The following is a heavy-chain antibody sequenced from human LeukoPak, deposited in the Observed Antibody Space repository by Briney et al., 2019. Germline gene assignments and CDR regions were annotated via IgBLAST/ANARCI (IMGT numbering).Heavy chain of an antibody. CDR3: AKGSRSSRPYYFDY. CDR1: GFSFRSYA. CDR2: ITDSADST. J-gene: IGHJ4*02. V-gene: IGHV3-23*01. D-gene: IGHD6-6*01. Sequence: GGSLRLSCVASGFSFRSYAMSWVRQAPGKGLDWVSAITDSADSTYHADSVKGRFTISRDNSRNTLYLQMNGLRAEDTAVYYCAKGSRSSRPYYFDYWGQGILVTVSS.